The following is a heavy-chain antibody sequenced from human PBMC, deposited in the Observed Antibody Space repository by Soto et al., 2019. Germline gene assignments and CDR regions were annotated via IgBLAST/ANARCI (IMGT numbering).Heavy chain of an antibody. CDR2: INHSGST. CDR3: ARAPVRYCSGGSCYSRNWFDP. D-gene: IGHD2-15*01. CDR1: GGSFSGYY. Sequence: PSETLSLTCAVYGGSFSGYYWSWIRQPPGKGLEWIGEINHSGSTNYNPSLKSRVTISVDTSKNQFSLKLSSVTAADTAVYYCARAPVRYCSGGSCYSRNWFDPWGQGTLVT. J-gene: IGHJ5*02. V-gene: IGHV4-34*01.